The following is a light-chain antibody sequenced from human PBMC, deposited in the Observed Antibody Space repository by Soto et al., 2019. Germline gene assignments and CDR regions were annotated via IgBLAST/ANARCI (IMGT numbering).Light chain of an antibody. CDR3: QQYGDSPFT. V-gene: IGKV3-20*01. J-gene: IGKJ3*01. CDR2: AAS. CDR1: QIVTINS. Sequence: EVVLTQSPGTLSLSPGERATLSCRSSQIVTINSLAWYQQKPGQPPRLLIYAASTRASAIPDRFSGSGSGTDFTLTISRLQPEDFALYYCQQYGDSPFTFGPGTRVDVK.